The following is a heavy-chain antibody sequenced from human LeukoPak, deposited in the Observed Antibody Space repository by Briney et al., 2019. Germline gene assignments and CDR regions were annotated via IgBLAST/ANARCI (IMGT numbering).Heavy chain of an antibody. CDR2: ISYDGSNE. CDR1: GFTFSSYV. J-gene: IGHJ4*02. V-gene: IGHV3-30*04. D-gene: IGHD2-2*01. CDR3: ARNYCSSTSCYLFDY. Sequence: PGRSLRLSCAASGFTFSSYVMHWVCQAPGKGLEWVAIISYDGSNEYYADSVKGRFTISRDNSKNTLYLQMNSLRAADTAVYYCARNYCSSTSCYLFDYWGQGTLVTVSS.